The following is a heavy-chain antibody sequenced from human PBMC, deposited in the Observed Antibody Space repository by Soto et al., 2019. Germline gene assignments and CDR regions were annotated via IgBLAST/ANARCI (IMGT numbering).Heavy chain of an antibody. J-gene: IGHJ4*02. CDR1: GFTVNSDY. Sequence: EVQLVESGGGLIQPGGSLRLSCAASGFTVNSDYMNWIRQTPGKGLEWVAFIYNGESTHYADSVKGRFTISSDRSKNTPHLQMNSLRSADTAVYYCARDGRGLGKLSLFEYWGQGTLVPVSS. CDR2: IYNGEST. D-gene: IGHD3-16*01. CDR3: ARDGRGLGKLSLFEY. V-gene: IGHV3-53*01.